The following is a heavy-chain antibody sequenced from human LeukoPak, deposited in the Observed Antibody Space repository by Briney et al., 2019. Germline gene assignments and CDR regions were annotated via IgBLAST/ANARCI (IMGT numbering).Heavy chain of an antibody. Sequence: SETLSLTCTVSGGSISDYYWNWMRQPPGKGLEWVGYIYYSGRTNYNPSLKSRVSISVDTSKNQFSLKLSSVTAADTAVYYCARDFRGSVDAFDIWGQGTMVAVSS. CDR3: ARDFRGSVDAFDI. V-gene: IGHV4-59*01. J-gene: IGHJ3*02. CDR2: IYYSGRT. CDR1: GGSISDYY.